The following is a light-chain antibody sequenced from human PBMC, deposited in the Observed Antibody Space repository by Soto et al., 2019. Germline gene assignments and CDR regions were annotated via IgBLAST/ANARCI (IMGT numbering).Light chain of an antibody. J-gene: IGKJ4*01. CDR3: QQRTTWLT. CDR2: DAS. CDR1: QSIDTY. Sequence: EIVLIQSPATLSLSPGERATLSCRASQSIDTYLAWYQQKPGQAPRLLIYDASNRATGIPARFRGSGSGTDFTLTISSLEPEDFAVYYCQQRTTWLTFGGGTKVEIK. V-gene: IGKV3-11*01.